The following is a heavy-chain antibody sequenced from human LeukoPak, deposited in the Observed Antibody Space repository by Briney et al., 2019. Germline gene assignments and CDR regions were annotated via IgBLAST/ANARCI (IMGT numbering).Heavy chain of an antibody. CDR1: GYSISSGYY. V-gene: IGHV4-38-2*02. Sequence: PSETLSLTCTVSGYSISSGYYWGWIRQPPGKGLEWIGSIYHSGSTYYNPSLKSRVTISVDTSKNQFSLKLSSVTAADTAVYYCARGPSSGWYGFDYWGQGTLVTVSS. D-gene: IGHD6-13*01. CDR3: ARGPSSGWYGFDY. CDR2: IYHSGST. J-gene: IGHJ4*02.